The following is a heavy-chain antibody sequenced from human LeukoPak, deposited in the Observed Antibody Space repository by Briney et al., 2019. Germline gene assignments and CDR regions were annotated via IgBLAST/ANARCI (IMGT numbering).Heavy chain of an antibody. Sequence: GGSLRLSCAASGFTFSNYGMHWVRQAPGKGLEWVAVISYDGTKKYYADSVKGRFTISRDNSKNTLYLQMNSLRAEDTAVYYCAKVRTLRYFDWIERGRRAYDIWGQGTMVTVSS. CDR1: GFTFSNYG. J-gene: IGHJ3*02. D-gene: IGHD3-9*01. CDR3: AKVRTLRYFDWIERGRRAYDI. CDR2: ISYDGTKK. V-gene: IGHV3-30*18.